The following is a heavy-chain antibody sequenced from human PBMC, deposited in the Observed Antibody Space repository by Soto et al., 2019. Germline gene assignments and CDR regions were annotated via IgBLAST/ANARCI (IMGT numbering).Heavy chain of an antibody. CDR1: GGTFSSYA. V-gene: IGHV1-69*06. D-gene: IGHD2-15*01. Sequence: ASVKVSCKASGGTFSSYAISWVRQAPGQGLEWMGGIIPIFGTANYAQKFQGRVTITADKSTSTAYMELSSLRSEDTAVYYCARHCSGGSCYSLTSRSLDWSDPWGQGTLVTVSS. CDR3: ARHCSGGSCYSLTSRSLDWSDP. CDR2: IIPIFGTA. J-gene: IGHJ5*02.